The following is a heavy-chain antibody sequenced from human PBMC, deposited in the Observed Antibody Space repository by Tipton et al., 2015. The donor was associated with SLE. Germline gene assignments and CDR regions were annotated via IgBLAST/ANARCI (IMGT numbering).Heavy chain of an antibody. Sequence: TLSLTCTVSGASISSGTYFWSWIRQSAGKGLEWIGRIYTSGSTKYNPSLKSRVTLSLDTSKNQFSLNLNSVTAADTAVYYCARGYYNDTTGYRSWMDPWGQGTLVTVSS. D-gene: IGHD3-22*01. J-gene: IGHJ5*02. V-gene: IGHV4-61*02. CDR3: ARGYYNDTTGYRSWMDP. CDR1: GASISSGTYF. CDR2: IYTSGST.